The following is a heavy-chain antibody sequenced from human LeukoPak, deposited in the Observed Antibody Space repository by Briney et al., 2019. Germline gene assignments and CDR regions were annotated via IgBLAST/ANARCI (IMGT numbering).Heavy chain of an antibody. CDR3: AKDILRWPAAGKGGYYYYGMDV. CDR2: ISWNSGSI. CDR1: GFTFDDYA. J-gene: IGHJ6*02. Sequence: PGRSLRLSCAASGFTFDDYAMHWVRQAPGKGLEWVSGISWNSGSIGYADSVKGRFTISRDNAKNSLYLQMNSLRAEDTALYYCAKDILRWPAAGKGGYYYYGMDVWGQGTTVTVSS. V-gene: IGHV3-9*01. D-gene: IGHD6-13*01.